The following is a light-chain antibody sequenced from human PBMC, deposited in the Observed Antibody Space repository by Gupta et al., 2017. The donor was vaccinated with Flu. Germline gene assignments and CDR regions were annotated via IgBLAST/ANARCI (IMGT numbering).Light chain of an antibody. CDR2: NNS. Sequence: QSALHPVASLSPSPGQAVNIPCTGTSTDIGSYDDVPWYQQSPGTAPKLLIYNNSNRPSGIPDRFSASKSGTSASLTISGLQAEDEADYYCQSYEDSRSGWVFGGGTKLTVL. CDR3: QSYEDSRSGWV. CDR1: STDIGSYDD. J-gene: IGLJ3*02. V-gene: IGLV1-40*01.